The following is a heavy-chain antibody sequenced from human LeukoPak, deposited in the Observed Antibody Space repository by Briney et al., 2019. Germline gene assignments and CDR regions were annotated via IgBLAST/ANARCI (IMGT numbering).Heavy chain of an antibody. CDR2: ISRSSSHMYYA. J-gene: IGHJ4*02. D-gene: IGHD6-13*01. CDR1: GFTFSSYW. Sequence: GGSLRLSCAASGFTFSSYWMSWVRQAPGKGLEWVSSISRSSSHMYYADYADSVKGRFTISRDNAKNSLYLQMNSLRAEDTAVYYCAGGITAADPFDYWGQGTLVTVSS. V-gene: IGHV3-21*01. CDR3: AGGITAADPFDY.